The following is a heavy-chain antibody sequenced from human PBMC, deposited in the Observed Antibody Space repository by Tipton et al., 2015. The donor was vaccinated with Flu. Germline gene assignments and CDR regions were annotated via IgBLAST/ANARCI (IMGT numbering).Heavy chain of an antibody. CDR2: IIPIFGTA. CDR3: ARVKQLELRLNWFDP. D-gene: IGHD1-7*01. V-gene: IGHV1-69*06. J-gene: IGHJ5*02. Sequence: QLVQSGAEVRKPGSSVKVSCKASGGTFSSYAISWVRQAPGQGLEWMGGIIPIFGTANYAQKFQGRVTITADKSTSTAYMELSSLRSEDTAVYYCARVKQLELRLNWFDPWGQGTLVTVSS. CDR1: GGTFSSYA.